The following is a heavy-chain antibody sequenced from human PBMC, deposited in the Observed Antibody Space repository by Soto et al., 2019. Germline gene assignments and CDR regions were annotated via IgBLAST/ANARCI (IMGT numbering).Heavy chain of an antibody. CDR3: ARVVPGAEAWFGP. CDR2: ISLYSDGT. V-gene: IGHV1-18*01. D-gene: IGHD2-2*01. J-gene: IGHJ5*02. Sequence: ASVKVSCKTSGYTFSNYGITWVRQAPGQPLEWLGWISLYSDGTNYAQKFQGRVSMTTDTSTTTAYTELRSLRSDDTAVYYCARVVPGAEAWFGPWGQGTLVTVSS. CDR1: GYTFSNYG.